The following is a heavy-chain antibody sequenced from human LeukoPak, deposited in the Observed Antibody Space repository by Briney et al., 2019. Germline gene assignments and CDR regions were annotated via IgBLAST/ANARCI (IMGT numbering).Heavy chain of an antibody. D-gene: IGHD3-16*02. V-gene: IGHV1-46*01. Sequence: ASVKVSCKASGYTFTSYYMHWVRQAPGQGLEWMGIVNPSGGSTSYAQKFQGRVTMTRDMSTSTVYMELSSLRSEDTAVYYCARESPHPRYIDPWGQGTLVTVSS. CDR2: VNPSGGST. CDR3: ARESPHPRYIDP. CDR1: GYTFTSYY. J-gene: IGHJ5*02.